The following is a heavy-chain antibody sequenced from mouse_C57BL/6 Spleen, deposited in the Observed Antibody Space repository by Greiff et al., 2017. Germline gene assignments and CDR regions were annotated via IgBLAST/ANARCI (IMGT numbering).Heavy chain of an antibody. J-gene: IGHJ4*01. V-gene: IGHV1-53*01. D-gene: IGHD2-3*01. CDR1: GYTFTSYW. Sequence: QVQLKESGTELVKPGASVKLSCKASGYTFTSYWMHWVKQRPGQGLEWIGNINPSNGGTNYNEKFKSKATLTVDKSSSTAYMQLSSLTSEDSAVYYCARWGGWLLRDAMDYWGQGTSVTVSS. CDR2: INPSNGGT. CDR3: ARWGGWLLRDAMDY.